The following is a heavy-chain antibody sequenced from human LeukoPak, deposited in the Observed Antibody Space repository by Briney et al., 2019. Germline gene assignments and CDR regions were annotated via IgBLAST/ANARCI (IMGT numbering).Heavy chain of an antibody. Sequence: PGGSLRLSCAAPGFIFSSYRMNWVRQAPGKGLEWVSSMDGSSSYIYYADSVKGRFTISRDNAKNSLFLQMDSLRAEDTAVYFCARDLRNWQGISDSWGQGTLVTVSS. CDR3: ARDLRNWQGISDS. V-gene: IGHV3-21*01. J-gene: IGHJ4*02. CDR2: MDGSSSYI. D-gene: IGHD1-20*01. CDR1: GFIFSSYR.